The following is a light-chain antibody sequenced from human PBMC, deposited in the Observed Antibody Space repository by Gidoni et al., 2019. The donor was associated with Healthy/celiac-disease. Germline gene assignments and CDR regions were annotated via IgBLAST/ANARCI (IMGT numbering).Light chain of an antibody. V-gene: IGLV2-14*01. CDR1: SSDVGGYNY. CDR2: EVS. CDR3: SSHTSSSTRV. Sequence: QSALTQPASVSGSPGQSITISCTGTSSDVGGYNYVSWYQQHPGKAPKLMIYEVSNRPSGVSNRCSGSKSGNTASLTISGLQAEDEADYYCSSHTSSSTRVFGGGTKLTVL. J-gene: IGLJ2*01.